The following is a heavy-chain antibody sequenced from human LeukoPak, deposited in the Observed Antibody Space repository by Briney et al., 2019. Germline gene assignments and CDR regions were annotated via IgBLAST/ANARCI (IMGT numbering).Heavy chain of an antibody. V-gene: IGHV3-21*01. CDR3: ARATTYYDILTGYFWGKGTPNWFDP. CDR2: ISGSSSYK. CDR1: GFTFSRYS. D-gene: IGHD3-9*01. J-gene: IGHJ5*02. Sequence: GGSLRLSCAASGFTFSRYSMNWVRQAPGKGLESVSSISGSSSYKYYADSVKGRFTISRDNAKNSLYLQMNTLRAEDTAVYYCARATTYYDILTGYFWGKGTPNWFDPRGQGTLVTVSS.